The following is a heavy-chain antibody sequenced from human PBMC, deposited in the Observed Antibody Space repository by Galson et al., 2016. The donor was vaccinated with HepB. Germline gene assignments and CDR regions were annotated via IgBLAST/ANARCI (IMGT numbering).Heavy chain of an antibody. D-gene: IGHD3-22*01. V-gene: IGHV3-21*01. Sequence: SLRLSCAASGFTFNNYVMNWVRQAPGKGLEWVSSISASGTSKYIYYADSVKGRFTISRDNAKNSLFLQMSSLRAEDTAVYYCARQIIYYDSSAFDSWGQGTLVTVSS. CDR3: ARQIIYYDSSAFDS. CDR2: ISASGTSKYI. CDR1: GFTFNNYV. J-gene: IGHJ4*02.